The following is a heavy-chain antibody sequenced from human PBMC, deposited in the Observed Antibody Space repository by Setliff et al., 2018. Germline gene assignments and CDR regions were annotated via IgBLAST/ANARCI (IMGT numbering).Heavy chain of an antibody. V-gene: IGHV4-38-2*01. CDR3: ATLTGDRGVDY. CDR1: GYSISSGYN. J-gene: IGHJ4*02. D-gene: IGHD7-27*01. Sequence: SETLSLTCAVSGYSISSGYNWGWIRQPPGKGLEWIASIYYRGSTSYNSSLKSRVSISVDTSKNQFSLNLNPVTAADTAVYYCATLTGDRGVDYWGQGRLVTVS. CDR2: IYYRGST.